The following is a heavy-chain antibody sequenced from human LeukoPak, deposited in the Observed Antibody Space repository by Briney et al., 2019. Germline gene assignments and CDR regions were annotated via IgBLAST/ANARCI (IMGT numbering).Heavy chain of an antibody. CDR2: IIPILGIA. V-gene: IGHV1-69*04. J-gene: IGHJ4*02. CDR1: GGTFSSYA. D-gene: IGHD5-12*01. Sequence: SVKVSCKASGGTFSSYAISWVRQAPGQGLEWMGRIIPILGIANYAQKFQGRVTITADKSTSTAYMELSSLRSEDTAVYYCARERGYSGYEDWGQGTLVTVSS. CDR3: ARERGYSGYED.